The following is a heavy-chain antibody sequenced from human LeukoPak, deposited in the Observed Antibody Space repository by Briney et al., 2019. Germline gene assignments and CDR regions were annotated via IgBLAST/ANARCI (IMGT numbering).Heavy chain of an antibody. CDR2: ISSSSSTI. V-gene: IGHV3-48*02. Sequence: GGSLRLSCAASGFTFSSYSRNWVRQAPGKGLEWVSYISSSSSTIYYADSVKGRFTISRDNAKNSLYLQMNSRRDEDTAVYYCAGSIFGVVPDPFWGQGTLVTVSS. CDR1: GFTFSSYS. J-gene: IGHJ4*02. CDR3: AGSIFGVVPDPF. D-gene: IGHD3-3*01.